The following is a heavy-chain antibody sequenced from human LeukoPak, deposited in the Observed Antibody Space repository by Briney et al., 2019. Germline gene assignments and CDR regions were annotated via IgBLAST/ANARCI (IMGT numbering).Heavy chain of an antibody. Sequence: SSETLSLTCAVYGGSFSGYYWSWIRQPPGKGLEWIGYIYYSGSTNYNPSLKSRVTISVDTSKNQFSLKLSSVTAADTAVYYCARGEYSSSSGLDYWGQGTLVTVSS. CDR3: ARGEYSSSSGLDY. CDR1: GGSFSGYY. CDR2: IYYSGST. D-gene: IGHD6-6*01. V-gene: IGHV4-59*01. J-gene: IGHJ4*02.